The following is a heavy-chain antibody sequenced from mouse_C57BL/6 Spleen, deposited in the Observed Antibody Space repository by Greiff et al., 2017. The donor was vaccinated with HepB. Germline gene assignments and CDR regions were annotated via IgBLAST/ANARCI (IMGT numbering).Heavy chain of an antibody. Sequence: EVNVVEPGGDLVKPGGSLKLSCAASGFTFSSYGMSWVRQTPDKRLEWVATISSGGSYTYYPDSVKGRFTISRDNAKNTLYLQMSSLKSEDTAMYYCARLDDYYFDYWGQGTTLTVSS. CDR3: ARLDDYYFDY. V-gene: IGHV5-6*01. CDR1: GFTFSSYG. D-gene: IGHD2-4*01. CDR2: ISSGGSYT. J-gene: IGHJ2*01.